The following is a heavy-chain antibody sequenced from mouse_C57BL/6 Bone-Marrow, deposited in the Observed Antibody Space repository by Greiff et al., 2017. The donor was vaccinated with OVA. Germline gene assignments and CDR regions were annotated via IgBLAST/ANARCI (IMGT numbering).Heavy chain of an antibody. D-gene: IGHD2-5*01. CDR1: GFNIKDDY. J-gene: IGHJ3*01. Sequence: EVQLQESGAELVRPGASVKLSCTASGFNIKDDYMHWVKQRPEQGLEWIGWIDPENGDTEYASKFQGKATITADTSSNTAYRQLSSLTSEDTAVYYCTTWAYYSNGAWFAYWGQGTLVTVSA. CDR3: TTWAYYSNGAWFAY. V-gene: IGHV14-4*01. CDR2: IDPENGDT.